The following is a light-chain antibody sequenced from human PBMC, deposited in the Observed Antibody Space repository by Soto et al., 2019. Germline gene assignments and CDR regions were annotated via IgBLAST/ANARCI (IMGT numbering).Light chain of an antibody. CDR3: AAWDVSLSGFYV. J-gene: IGLJ1*01. V-gene: IGLV1-47*01. Sequence: SVLTQPPSASGTPGQRVTISCSGSSSNIGSNFVYWYRQLPGTAPKVVIYRNNQRPSGVPDRFSGSKSGTSASLAISGLRSEDEAEYYCAAWDVSLSGFYVFRTGTKVTVL. CDR2: RNN. CDR1: SSNIGSNF.